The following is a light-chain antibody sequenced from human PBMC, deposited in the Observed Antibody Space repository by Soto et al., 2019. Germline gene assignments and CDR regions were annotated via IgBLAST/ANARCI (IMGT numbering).Light chain of an antibody. V-gene: IGKV4-1*01. CDR2: WES. J-gene: IGKJ1*01. Sequence: DIVMTQSPDSLAVSLGERATINCKSSQSVLYSSNNKNYLAWYQQKPGQPPKLLISWESTRESGVPDRFSGSGSGTDFTLTISSLQAEGVAIYHCQQHYSVPPWTFGQGTKVEIK. CDR1: QSVLYSSNNKNY. CDR3: QQHYSVPPWT.